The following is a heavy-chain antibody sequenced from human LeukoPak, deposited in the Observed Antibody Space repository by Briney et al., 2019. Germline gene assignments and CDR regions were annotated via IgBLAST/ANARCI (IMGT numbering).Heavy chain of an antibody. CDR3: ARAAGKNSRYFDY. CDR1: GFTFSSCS. CDR2: ISSSSSYI. V-gene: IGHV3-21*01. Sequence: GGSLRLSCAASGFTFSSCSMNWVRQAPGKGLEWVSSISSSSSYIYYADSVKGRFTISRDNAKNSLYLQMNSLRAEDTAVYYCARAAGKNSRYFDYGGQGTLVTVSS. J-gene: IGHJ4*02. D-gene: IGHD6-13*01.